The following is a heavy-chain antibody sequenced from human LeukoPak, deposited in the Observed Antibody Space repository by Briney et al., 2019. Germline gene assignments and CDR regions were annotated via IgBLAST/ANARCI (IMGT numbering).Heavy chain of an antibody. CDR3: ASGAEMATTRKDFWYFDL. D-gene: IGHD5-24*01. CDR1: GGSISSYY. J-gene: IGHJ2*01. V-gene: IGHV4-59*01. Sequence: SETLSLTCTVSGGSISSYYLSWIRQPPGKGLEWIGYIYYSGNTNYNPSLKSRVTISVHTSKNQFSLKLNSVTAADTAVYYCASGAEMATTRKDFWYFDLWGRGTLVTVSS. CDR2: IYYSGNT.